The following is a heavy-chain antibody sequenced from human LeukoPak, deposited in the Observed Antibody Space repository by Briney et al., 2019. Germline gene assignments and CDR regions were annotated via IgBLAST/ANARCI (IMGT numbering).Heavy chain of an antibody. CDR2: INPNSGGT. CDR1: GYTFTGYY. V-gene: IGHV1-2*02. Sequence: ASVKVSCKASGYTFTGYYMHWVRQAPGQGLEWMGWINPNSGGTNYAQKFQGRVTMTRDTSISTAYMELSRLRSDDTAVYYCARDPTTVTTGYYFDYWGQGTLVTVSS. D-gene: IGHD4-17*01. J-gene: IGHJ4*02. CDR3: ARDPTTVTTGYYFDY.